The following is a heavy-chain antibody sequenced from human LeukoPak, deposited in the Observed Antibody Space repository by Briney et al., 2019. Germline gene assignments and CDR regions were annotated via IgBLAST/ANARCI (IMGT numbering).Heavy chain of an antibody. J-gene: IGHJ4*02. D-gene: IGHD1-26*01. Sequence: GGSLRLSCAASGFTFSGYSMNWVRQASGKGLEWVSYISSSSSTIYYADSVKGRFTISRDNAKNSLYLQMNGLRAEDTAVYYCARETSGSYDYWGQGTLVTVSS. V-gene: IGHV3-48*01. CDR2: ISSSSSTI. CDR3: ARETSGSYDY. CDR1: GFTFSGYS.